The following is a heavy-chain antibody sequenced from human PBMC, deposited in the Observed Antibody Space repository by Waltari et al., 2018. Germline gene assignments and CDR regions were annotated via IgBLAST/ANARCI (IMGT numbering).Heavy chain of an antibody. V-gene: IGHV3-23*01. D-gene: IGHD6-6*01. CDR2: ISGRGGST. CDR1: GFTFSSYA. Sequence: EVQLLESGGGLVQPGGSLRLSCAASGFTFSSYAMSWVRQAPGKGLAWVSAISGRGGSTYYADSGKGRFTISRDNSKNTLYLQMNSLRAEDTAVYYCAKGIGARPGAFDIWGQGTMVTVSS. CDR3: AKGIGARPGAFDI. J-gene: IGHJ3*02.